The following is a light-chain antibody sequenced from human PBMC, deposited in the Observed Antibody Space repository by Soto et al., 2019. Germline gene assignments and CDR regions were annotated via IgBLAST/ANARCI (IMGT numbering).Light chain of an antibody. CDR1: QMITPSY. CDR3: QQYGSFTWT. CDR2: ATS. V-gene: IGKV3-20*01. J-gene: IGKJ1*01. Sequence: ELVLTQSPGGLSLSPGARATISCRASQMITPSYSAWYQQKPGQAPRLLIYATSSRASAIPDRFSGSGSGTNFSLTISRLEPEDSAVYFCQQYGSFTWTFGQGTKVDIK.